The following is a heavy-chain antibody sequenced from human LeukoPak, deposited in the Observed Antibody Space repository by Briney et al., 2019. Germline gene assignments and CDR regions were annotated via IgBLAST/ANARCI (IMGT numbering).Heavy chain of an antibody. CDR3: AKDQDYYGSGSDV. V-gene: IGHV3-23*01. J-gene: IGHJ6*02. Sequence: GGSLRLSCAASGFTFSSYAMSWVRQAPGKGLEWVSAISGSGGSTYYADSVKGRFTISRDNSKNTLYLQMNSLRAEGTAVYYCAKDQDYYGSGSDVWGQGTTVTVSS. CDR1: GFTFSSYA. D-gene: IGHD3-10*01. CDR2: ISGSGGST.